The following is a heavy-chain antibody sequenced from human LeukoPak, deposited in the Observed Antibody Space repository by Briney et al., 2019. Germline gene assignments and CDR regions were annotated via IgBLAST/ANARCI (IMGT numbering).Heavy chain of an antibody. V-gene: IGHV4-30-2*01. J-gene: IGHJ5*02. CDR1: GVSISSGGYY. D-gene: IGHD2-8*02. CDR2: IYHSGSS. Sequence: SETLSLTCAVSGVSISSGGYYWSWIRQPPGKGLEGIGYIYHSGSSYYNPSLKSRVTLSADRSKNQFSLKLTSVTAADTAVYYCARASGADEMYNWFDPWGQGTLVIVSS. CDR3: ARASGADEMYNWFDP.